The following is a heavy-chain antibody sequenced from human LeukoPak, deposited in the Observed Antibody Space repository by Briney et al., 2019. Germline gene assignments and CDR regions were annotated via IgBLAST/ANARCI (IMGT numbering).Heavy chain of an antibody. Sequence: ASVKVSCKASGYSFTTYGISWVRQAPGQGLEWMGWISAYNANTNYALKLQGRVTMTTDTSTSTAYMELRSLRSDDTAVYYCARDYCSSTSCYSCDYWGQGTLVTVSS. D-gene: IGHD2-2*01. CDR3: ARDYCSSTSCYSCDY. J-gene: IGHJ4*02. CDR2: ISAYNANT. CDR1: GYSFTTYG. V-gene: IGHV1-18*01.